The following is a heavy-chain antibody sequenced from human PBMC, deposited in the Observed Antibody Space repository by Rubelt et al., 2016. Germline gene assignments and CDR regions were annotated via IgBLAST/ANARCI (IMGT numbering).Heavy chain of an antibody. CDR2: INHSGST. Sequence: QVQLQQWGAGLLKPSETLSLTCAVYGGSFSGYYWSWIRQPPGKGLEWIGEINHSGSTNYNPSLKSRVNISVDKSKNQFSLKLSSVTAADTAVYYCARASSNYYYGMDVWGQGTTVTVSS. CDR3: ARASSNYYYGMDV. CDR1: GGSFSGYY. D-gene: IGHD2-15*01. J-gene: IGHJ6*02. V-gene: IGHV4-34*01.